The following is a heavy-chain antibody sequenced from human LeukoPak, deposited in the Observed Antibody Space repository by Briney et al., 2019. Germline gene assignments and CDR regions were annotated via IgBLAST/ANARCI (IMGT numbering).Heavy chain of an antibody. V-gene: IGHV1-2*02. CDR1: GYTFTVYY. CDR2: INPNSGGT. D-gene: IGHD3-22*01. J-gene: IGHJ4*02. Sequence: GASVTVSFTASGYTFTVYYMHWVRQAPGQGLEWMGWINPNSGGTKYSQKYQGRVSMTRDTSISTAYMELSRLTSDDTAVYYCARKWIFSSGYYYFDFWGQGTLVTVSS. CDR3: ARKWIFSSGYYYFDF.